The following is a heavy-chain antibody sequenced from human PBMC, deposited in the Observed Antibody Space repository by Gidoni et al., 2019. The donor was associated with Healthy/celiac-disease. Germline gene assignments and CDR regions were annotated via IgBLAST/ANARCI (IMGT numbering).Heavy chain of an antibody. CDR2: IYYSGRN. D-gene: IGHD2-2*01. V-gene: IGHV4-59*01. CDR1: SGCLSRYY. CDR3: ARYNIVVVPAAKHYYYYMDV. J-gene: IGHJ6*03. Sequence: QVQLQASGPRLVKPSETLALTCTVSSGCLSRYYWSWVRQPPGKGLEWIGYIYYSGRNDYNPSLKSRVTISVDTSKNQFSLKLSSVTAADTAVYYCARYNIVVVPAAKHYYYYMDVWGKGTTVTVSS.